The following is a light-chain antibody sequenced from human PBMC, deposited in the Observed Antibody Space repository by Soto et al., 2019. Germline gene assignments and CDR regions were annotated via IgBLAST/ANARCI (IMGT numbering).Light chain of an antibody. CDR3: QHYNSYSEA. V-gene: IGKV1-5*03. Sequence: IQLTQSPSSLSAYVGDRFTIXXRGSQGISSYLAWYQQKPGKAPXLLIYKASTLKSGVPSRFSGSGSGTEFTLTISNLQPDDFATYYCQHYNSYSEAFGQGTKVDI. CDR1: QGISSY. CDR2: KAS. J-gene: IGKJ1*01.